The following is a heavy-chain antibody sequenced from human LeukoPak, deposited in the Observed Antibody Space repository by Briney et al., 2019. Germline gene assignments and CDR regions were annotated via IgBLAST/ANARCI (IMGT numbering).Heavy chain of an antibody. V-gene: IGHV1-2*02. CDR1: GYTXSDFY. J-gene: IGHJ4*02. D-gene: IGHD2-15*01. Sequence: ASVRVSCKTSGYTXSDFYMRWVRQAPGQGLEYMGWINANRGDTNSAQKFRGRVTLTRDTSISTAYMELSSLTSDDTAVYYCAGEYCRGGRCNQAFEYWGQGTLVTLSS. CDR3: AGEYCRGGRCNQAFEY. CDR2: INANRGDT.